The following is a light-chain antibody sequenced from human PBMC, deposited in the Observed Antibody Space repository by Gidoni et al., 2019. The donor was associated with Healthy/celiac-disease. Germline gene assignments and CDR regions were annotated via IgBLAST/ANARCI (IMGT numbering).Light chain of an antibody. CDR1: QSISSY. Sequence: IQMIQYPSSLSASVGDRVTMKCRASQSISSYLNWYQQKPGKAPKLLIYAASSLQSGVPSRFSGSGSGTDFTLTISSLQPEDFATYYCEQSYRTRWTFGQGTKVAIK. CDR2: AAS. J-gene: IGKJ1*01. V-gene: IGKV1-39*01. CDR3: EQSYRTRWT.